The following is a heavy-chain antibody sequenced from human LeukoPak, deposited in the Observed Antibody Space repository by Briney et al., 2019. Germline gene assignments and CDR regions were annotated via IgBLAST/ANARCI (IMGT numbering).Heavy chain of an antibody. CDR2: ISDSGRNT. CDR1: GFTFSNYA. D-gene: IGHD2/OR15-2a*01. CDR3: ARSLDDKYSPDAFDI. V-gene: IGHV3-23*01. Sequence: GGSLRLSCAASGFTFSNYAINWVRQAPGKGLEWVSGISDSGRNTFYADSVKGRFTISRDNSKYTLYLQMNSLRADDTAVYYCARSLDDKYSPDAFDIWGQGTMVTVSS. J-gene: IGHJ3*02.